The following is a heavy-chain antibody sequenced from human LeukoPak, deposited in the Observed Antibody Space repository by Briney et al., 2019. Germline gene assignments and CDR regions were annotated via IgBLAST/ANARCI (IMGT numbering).Heavy chain of an antibody. Sequence: SETLSLTCTVSGGSISSGGYYWSWIRQHPGKGLEWIGYIYYSGSTYYNPSLKSRVTVSVDTSKNQFSLKLSSVTAADTAVYYCARVEGTYGSEIYYFDYWGQGTLVTVSS. D-gene: IGHD3-10*01. CDR1: GGSISSGGYY. CDR2: IYYSGST. J-gene: IGHJ4*02. V-gene: IGHV4-31*03. CDR3: ARVEGTYGSEIYYFDY.